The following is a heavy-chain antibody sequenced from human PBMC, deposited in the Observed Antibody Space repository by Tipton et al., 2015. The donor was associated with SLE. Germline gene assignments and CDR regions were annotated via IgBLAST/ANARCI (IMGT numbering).Heavy chain of an antibody. D-gene: IGHD2-8*01. CDR2: IYYSGST. V-gene: IGHV4-59*01. CDR1: GGSISSYY. Sequence: TLSLTCTVSGGSISSYYWSWIRQPPGRGLEWLGYIYYSGSTNYNPSLKSRLTISVDTPKNQFSLKLSSVTAADTAVYYCARDPYLRAFDNWGQGTMVTVSS. CDR3: ARDPYLRAFDN. J-gene: IGHJ3*02.